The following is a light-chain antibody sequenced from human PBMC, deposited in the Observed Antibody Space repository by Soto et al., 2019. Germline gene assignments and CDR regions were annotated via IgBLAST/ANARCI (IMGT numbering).Light chain of an antibody. V-gene: IGKV3-15*01. CDR1: QSVSSN. J-gene: IGKJ1*01. CDR2: GAS. Sequence: EIVMTQSPATLSVSPGERATLSCRASQSVSSNLAWYQQKPGRAPRLLIYGASTRVTGVPARFSGSESGTEFTLTISSLQSEDFAVYYCQQYNNCPPWAFGQGTKLEIK. CDR3: QQYNNCPPWA.